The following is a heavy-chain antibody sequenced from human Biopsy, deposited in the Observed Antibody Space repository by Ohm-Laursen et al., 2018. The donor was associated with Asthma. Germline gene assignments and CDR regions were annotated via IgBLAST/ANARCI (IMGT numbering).Heavy chain of an antibody. CDR3: PRGGLHYYEYYGMDV. D-gene: IGHD2-21*02. V-gene: IGHV3-30*04. CDR2: ISYDGRNT. J-gene: IGHJ6*02. CDR1: GFTLANYT. Sequence: SLRLSCTASGFTLANYTMHWVRQAPGKGLEWVTIISYDGRNTYYADSVEGRFTISRDNSKNTLFLQMGSLRPEDTAVYYCPRGGLHYYEYYGMDVWGQGTTVTVSS.